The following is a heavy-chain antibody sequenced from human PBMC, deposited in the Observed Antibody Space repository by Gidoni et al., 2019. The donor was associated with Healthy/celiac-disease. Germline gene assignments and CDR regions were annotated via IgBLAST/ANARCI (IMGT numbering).Heavy chain of an antibody. CDR1: GFTFSSYS. J-gene: IGHJ2*01. CDR2: ISSSSSYI. V-gene: IGHV3-21*01. CDR3: ARVADSSGYFWYFDL. Sequence: EVQLVESGGGLVKPGGSLRLSCAASGFTFSSYSMNWVRQAPGKGLEWVSSISSSSSYIYYADSVKGRFTISRDNAKNSLYLQMNSLRAEDTAVYYCARVADSSGYFWYFDLWGRGTLVTVSS. D-gene: IGHD3-22*01.